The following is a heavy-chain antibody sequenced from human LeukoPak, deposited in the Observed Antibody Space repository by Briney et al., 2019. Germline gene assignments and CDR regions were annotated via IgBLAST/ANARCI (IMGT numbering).Heavy chain of an antibody. Sequence: GGSLRLSCAASGFTFSSYGMHWVRQAPGKGLEWVAVISSDGSNKYYGDSVKGRFTTSRDNSKNTLYLQMNSLRAEDTAVYYCAKEVGYDSSGYDDYWGQGTLVTVSS. CDR2: ISSDGSNK. CDR3: AKEVGYDSSGYDDY. D-gene: IGHD3-22*01. V-gene: IGHV3-30*18. CDR1: GFTFSSYG. J-gene: IGHJ4*02.